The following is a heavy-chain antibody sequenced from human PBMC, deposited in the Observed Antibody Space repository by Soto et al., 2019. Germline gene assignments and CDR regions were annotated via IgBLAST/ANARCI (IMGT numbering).Heavy chain of an antibody. CDR2: IKSKSDGGTT. J-gene: IGHJ4*02. CDR1: GFTFSAAW. CDR3: SNRSDYFSL. V-gene: IGHV3-15*01. Sequence: GGSLRLSCAGSGFTFSAAWLTWVRQAPGKGLEWVGRIKSKSDGGTTDYGAPVKGRFTISRDDSKNTLYLEMSSLTTEGTAVYYCSNRSDYFSLWGQGTLVTVSS.